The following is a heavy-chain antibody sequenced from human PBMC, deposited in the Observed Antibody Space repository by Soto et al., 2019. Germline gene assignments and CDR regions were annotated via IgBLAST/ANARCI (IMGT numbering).Heavy chain of an antibody. V-gene: IGHV4-59*08. Sequence: SETLSLTCTVSGGSISSYYWSWIRQPPGKGLEWIGYIYYSGSTNYNPSLKSRVTISVDTSKNQFSLKLSSVTAADTAVYYCGIGELLSNELDYWGQGTLVTVSS. D-gene: IGHD3-10*01. CDR2: IYYSGST. CDR3: GIGELLSNELDY. J-gene: IGHJ4*02. CDR1: GGSISSYY.